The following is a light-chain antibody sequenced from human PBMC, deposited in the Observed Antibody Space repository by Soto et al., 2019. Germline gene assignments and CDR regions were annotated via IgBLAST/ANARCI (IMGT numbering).Light chain of an antibody. CDR3: QQSYTTPPT. CDR1: QTISNY. CDR2: GTS. V-gene: IGKV1-39*01. J-gene: IGKJ2*01. Sequence: DIQMTQSPSSLSASVGDRVTITCRASQTISNYVNWYQQKAGKAPQLLIYGTSSLHGGVPSRFSGSGSGTEFTLTISSLQPEDFATYSCQQSYTTPPTFGQGTKVEI.